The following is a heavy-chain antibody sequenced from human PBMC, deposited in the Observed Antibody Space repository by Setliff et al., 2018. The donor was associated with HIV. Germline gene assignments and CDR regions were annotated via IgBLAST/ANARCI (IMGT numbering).Heavy chain of an antibody. V-gene: IGHV4-59*08. J-gene: IGHJ4*02. Sequence: SETLSLTCSVSGGSMSGYYWSWIRQPPGGGLEWIGYVSYSGDTNYNPSLKSRVTISIDTSKNQFSLRVNSVTAADTALYSCARHGGGYSYGSFDFWSQGTLVTVSS. D-gene: IGHD5-18*01. CDR2: VSYSGDT. CDR1: GGSMSGYY. CDR3: ARHGGGYSYGSFDF.